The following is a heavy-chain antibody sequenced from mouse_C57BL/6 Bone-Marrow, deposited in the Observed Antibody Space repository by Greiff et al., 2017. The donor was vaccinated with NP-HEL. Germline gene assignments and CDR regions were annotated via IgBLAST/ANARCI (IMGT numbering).Heavy chain of an antibody. CDR3: ARHGDYFGSSYGYFDV. Sequence: QVQLQQSGAELVKPGASVKLSCKASGYTFTEYTIHWVKQRSGQGLEWIGWFYPGSGSMRYNEKFKDKATLTAAKSSSTVYMDLSRLTSEDSAVYFCARHGDYFGSSYGYFDVWGTGTTVTVSS. CDR2: FYPGSGSM. D-gene: IGHD1-1*01. V-gene: IGHV1-62-2*01. CDR1: GYTFTEYT. J-gene: IGHJ1*03.